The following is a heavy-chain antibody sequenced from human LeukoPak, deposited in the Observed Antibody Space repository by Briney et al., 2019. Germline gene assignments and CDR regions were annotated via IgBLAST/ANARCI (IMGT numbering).Heavy chain of an antibody. CDR2: IRSTGGTA. D-gene: IGHD3/OR15-3a*01. CDR1: GFMFSAFS. CDR3: VKEHWTNSPGDY. Sequence: GGSLRLSCAASGFMFSAFSMSWVRQAPGRGLEWVSGIRSTGGTAYHAVSVKGRFTISRDNSKNILYLQMHSLRAEDTALYYCVKEHWTNSPGDYWGQGTLVTVSS. J-gene: IGHJ4*02. V-gene: IGHV3-23*01.